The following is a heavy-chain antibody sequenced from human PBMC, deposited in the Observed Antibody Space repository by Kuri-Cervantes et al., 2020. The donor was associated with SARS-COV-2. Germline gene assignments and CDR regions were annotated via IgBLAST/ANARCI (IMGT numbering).Heavy chain of an antibody. D-gene: IGHD3-22*01. J-gene: IGHJ4*02. CDR1: GLTFSTFA. CDR2: IDNAASNT. Sequence: GSLRLSCAASGLTFSTFAMGWVRQAPGKGLEWVSFIDNAASNTYYADFVKGRFTISRDSSTNMVSLQMNSLRGDDTAVYYCAKDLYESGGYTWAYCVQGTRVTVSS. CDR3: AKDLYESGGYTWAY. V-gene: IGHV3-23*03.